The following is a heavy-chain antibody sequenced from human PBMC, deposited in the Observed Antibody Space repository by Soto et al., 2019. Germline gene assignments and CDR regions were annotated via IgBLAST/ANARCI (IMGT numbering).Heavy chain of an antibody. J-gene: IGHJ6*03. CDR1: GFTFSDYG. CDR3: AKWFGEPYYYYFFMDV. V-gene: IGHV3-33*06. Sequence: QVQLVESGGGVVQPGRSLRLSCVASGFTFSDYGMHWIRQAPGKGLEWVAVLSYDGTNEYYGDSVKGRFTISRDNSKNTVYRQMNSLRAEDTAVYYCAKWFGEPYYYYFFMDVWGKGTTVTVSS. CDR2: LSYDGTNE. D-gene: IGHD3-10*01.